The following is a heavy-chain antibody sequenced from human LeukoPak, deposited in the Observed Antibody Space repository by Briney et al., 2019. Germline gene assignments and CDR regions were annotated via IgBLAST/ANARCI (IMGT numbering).Heavy chain of an antibody. V-gene: IGHV4-59*01. CDR3: ARDRGSSGWYGLFDP. CDR1: GGSISSYY. CDR2: IYYSGST. J-gene: IGHJ5*02. D-gene: IGHD6-19*01. Sequence: PSETLSLTCTVSGGSISSYYWSWIRQPPGKGLEWIGYIYYSGSTNYNPSLKSRVTISVDTSKNQFSLKLSSVTAADTAVYYCARDRGSSGWYGLFDPWGQGTLVTVSS.